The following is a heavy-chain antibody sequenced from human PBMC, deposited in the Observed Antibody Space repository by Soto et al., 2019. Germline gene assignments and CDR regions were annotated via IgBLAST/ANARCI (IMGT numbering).Heavy chain of an antibody. D-gene: IGHD3-10*01. J-gene: IGHJ4*02. CDR3: ARGTLNYYGSGSYYNFYYFDY. V-gene: IGHV4-59*08. CDR1: GGSISSYY. CDR2: IYYSGST. Sequence: SETLSLTCTVSGGSISSYYWSWIRQPPGKGLEWIGYIYYSGSTYYNPSLKSRVTISVDTSKNQFSLKLSSVTAADTAVYYCARGTLNYYGSGSYYNFYYFDYWGQGTLVTVSS.